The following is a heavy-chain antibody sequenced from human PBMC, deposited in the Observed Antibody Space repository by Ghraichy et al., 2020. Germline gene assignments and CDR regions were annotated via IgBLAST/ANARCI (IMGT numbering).Heavy chain of an antibody. Sequence: SVKVSCKASGGNCRRYAISWVRQAPGQGLEWMGRIIPILGIANYAQKFQGRVTITADKSTSTAYMELSSLRSEDTAVYYCARVSSWDGMDVWGQGTTVTVSS. CDR1: GGNCRRYA. CDR2: IIPILGIA. D-gene: IGHD6-13*01. J-gene: IGHJ6*02. V-gene: IGHV1-69*04. CDR3: ARVSSWDGMDV.